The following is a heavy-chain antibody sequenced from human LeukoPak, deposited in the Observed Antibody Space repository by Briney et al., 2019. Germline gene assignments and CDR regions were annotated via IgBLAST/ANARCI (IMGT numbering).Heavy chain of an antibody. CDR1: GFTFSGSA. V-gene: IGHV3-73*01. J-gene: IGHJ4*02. CDR3: TTAYGSVDY. D-gene: IGHD3-10*01. Sequence: GGSLRLSCAASGFTFSGSAMHWVRQASGKGLEWVGRIRSKANSYATAYAASVKGRFTISRDDSKNAAYLQMNSLKTEDTAVYYCTTAYGSVDYWGQGTLVTVDS. CDR2: IRSKANSYAT.